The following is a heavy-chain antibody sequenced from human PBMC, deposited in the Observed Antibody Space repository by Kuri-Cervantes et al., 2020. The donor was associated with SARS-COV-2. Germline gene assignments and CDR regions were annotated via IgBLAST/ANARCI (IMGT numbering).Heavy chain of an antibody. J-gene: IGHJ6*02. D-gene: IGHD2-15*01. Sequence: GESLKISCAASGFTVSSNYMSWVRQAPGKGLEWVSVIYSGGSTYYADSVKGRFTISRDNSKNTLYLQMNSLRAEDTAVYYCARDYMVVVAATPYYYGMDVWGRGTTVTVSS. V-gene: IGHV3-53*01. CDR2: IYSGGST. CDR3: ARDYMVVVAATPYYYGMDV. CDR1: GFTVSSNY.